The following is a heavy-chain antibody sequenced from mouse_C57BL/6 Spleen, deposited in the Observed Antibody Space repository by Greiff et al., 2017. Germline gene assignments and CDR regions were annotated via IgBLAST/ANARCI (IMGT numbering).Heavy chain of an antibody. Sequence: VQLQQSGAELARPGASVKLSCKASGYTFTSYGISWVKQRTGQGLEWIGEIYPRSGNTYYNEKFKGKATLTADKSSSTAYMELRSLTSEDSAVYFCARWYYGSSYDWDWFAYWGQGTLVTVSA. CDR3: ARWYYGSSYDWDWFAY. CDR1: GYTFTSYG. CDR2: IYPRSGNT. D-gene: IGHD1-1*01. V-gene: IGHV1-81*01. J-gene: IGHJ3*01.